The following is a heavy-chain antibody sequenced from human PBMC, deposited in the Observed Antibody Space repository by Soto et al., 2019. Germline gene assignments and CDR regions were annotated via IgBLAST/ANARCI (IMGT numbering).Heavy chain of an antibody. CDR3: VRGVVVVVGSTAENFDH. Sequence: GGSLRLSCAASGFTFSSYAMSWVRQAPGKGLEWVSAISGSGGSTYYADSVKGRFTISRDNSKNTLYLQMNSLRDEDTAFYYCVRGVVVVVGSTAENFDHWGQGTLVTVSP. V-gene: IGHV3-23*01. J-gene: IGHJ4*02. D-gene: IGHD2-15*01. CDR1: GFTFSSYA. CDR2: ISGSGGST.